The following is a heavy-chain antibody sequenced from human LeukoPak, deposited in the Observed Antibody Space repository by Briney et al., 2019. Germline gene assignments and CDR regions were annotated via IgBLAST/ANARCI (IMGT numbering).Heavy chain of an antibody. Sequence: GGSLRLSCAVSGFTFSSYAMTWVRQTPGKGLEWVSAITASGGSTYYADSVKGRFTISRDNSKNTLYLQVNSLRAEDTAVYYCAKFLSGDYYFKNWGQGPLVPVSS. V-gene: IGHV3-23*01. D-gene: IGHD4-17*01. CDR3: AKFLSGDYYFKN. J-gene: IGHJ4*02. CDR2: ITASGGST. CDR1: GFTFSSYA.